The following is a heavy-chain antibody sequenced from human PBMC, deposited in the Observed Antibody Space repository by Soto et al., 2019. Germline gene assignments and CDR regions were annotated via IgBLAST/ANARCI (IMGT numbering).Heavy chain of an antibody. CDR3: EKVGIKWLDGMDV. V-gene: IGHV3-23*01. Sequence: PXGSLTLSCAASGFTVSSDPMSGVRQAPGKGLEWVSAISGSGGSTYYADSVKGRFTISRDNSKNTLYLQMNSLRAEDTAVYYCEKVGIKWLDGMDVWGQGTTVTVSS. J-gene: IGHJ6*02. D-gene: IGHD3-22*01. CDR2: ISGSGGST. CDR1: GFTVSSDP.